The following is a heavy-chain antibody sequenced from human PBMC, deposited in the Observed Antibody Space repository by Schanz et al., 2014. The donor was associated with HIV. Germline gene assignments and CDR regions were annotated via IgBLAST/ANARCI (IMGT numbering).Heavy chain of an antibody. CDR2: IDHTGNT. D-gene: IGHD1-26*01. V-gene: IGHV3-66*01. CDR3: VRDRVGASARYVAFDI. Sequence: VHLVESGGGVVQPGKSLRLSCAASGFTFSSYAMSWVRQAPGKGLEWVSLIDHTGNTYYADSVKGRFTIFTDISDNTVHAQITSLRADDTAVYYCVRDRVGASARYVAFDIWGHGTMVTVSS. CDR1: GFTFSSYA. J-gene: IGHJ3*02.